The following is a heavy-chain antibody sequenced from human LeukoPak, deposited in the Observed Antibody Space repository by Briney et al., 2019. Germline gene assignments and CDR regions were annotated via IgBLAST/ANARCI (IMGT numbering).Heavy chain of an antibody. CDR3: ARGGYCSSSSCYGDDAFDI. CDR2: IYYSGST. CDR1: GGSISNYY. V-gene: IGHV4-59*01. D-gene: IGHD2-2*01. J-gene: IGHJ3*02. Sequence: SETLSLTCTVSGGSISNYYWSWIRQSPGEGLEWIGCIYYSGSTNYNPSLMSRVTISVDTPRNQFSLRLSSVTAADTAMYYCARGGYCSSSSCYGDDAFDIWGQGTMVTVSS.